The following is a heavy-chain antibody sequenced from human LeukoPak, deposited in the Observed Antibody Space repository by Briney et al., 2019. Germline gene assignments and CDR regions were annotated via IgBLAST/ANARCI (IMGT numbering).Heavy chain of an antibody. CDR2: ISSSGSTI. D-gene: IGHD2-21*02. CDR3: AKSGIVVVTATKENAFDI. Sequence: GGSLRLSCAASGFTFSSYEMNWVRQAPGKGLEWVSYISSSGSTIYYADSVKGRFTISRDNAKNSLYLQMNSLRAEDTAAYYCAKSGIVVVTATKENAFDIWGQGTMVTVSS. V-gene: IGHV3-48*03. J-gene: IGHJ3*02. CDR1: GFTFSSYE.